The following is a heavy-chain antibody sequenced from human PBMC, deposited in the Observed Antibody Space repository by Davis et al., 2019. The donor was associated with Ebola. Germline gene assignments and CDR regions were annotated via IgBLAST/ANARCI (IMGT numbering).Heavy chain of an antibody. CDR3: ARPSWGPYYYYGMDV. J-gene: IGHJ6*04. Sequence: PGGSLRLSCAASGFTFSSYAMSWVRQAPGKGLEWVSAISGSGGSTYYADSVKGRFTISRDNSKNTLYLQMNSLRAEDTAVYYCARPSWGPYYYYGMDVWGKGTTVTVSS. CDR2: ISGSGGST. CDR1: GFTFSSYA. D-gene: IGHD7-27*01. V-gene: IGHV3-23*01.